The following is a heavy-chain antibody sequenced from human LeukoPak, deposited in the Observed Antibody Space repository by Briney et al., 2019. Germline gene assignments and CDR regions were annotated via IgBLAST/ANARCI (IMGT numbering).Heavy chain of an antibody. Sequence: NPSETLSLTCGVSGGSMSSSSYYWGWIRQPPGKGLEWIGSIYYSGCTYYNPSLKSRVTISVDSSKNQCSLKLSSVTAADTAVYYCARHGTVTHRFDYWGQGTLVTVSS. CDR1: GGSMSSSSYY. D-gene: IGHD4-17*01. V-gene: IGHV4-39*01. CDR2: IYYSGCT. J-gene: IGHJ4*02. CDR3: ARHGTVTHRFDY.